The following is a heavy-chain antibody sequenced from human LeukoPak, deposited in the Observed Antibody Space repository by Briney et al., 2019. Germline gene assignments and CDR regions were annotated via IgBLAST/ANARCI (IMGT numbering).Heavy chain of an antibody. V-gene: IGHV3-30*02. CDR1: GFTFSSYA. D-gene: IGHD5-18*01. J-gene: IGHJ4*02. CDR2: IRSDGSNK. Sequence: PGGSLRLSCAASGFTFSSYAMHWVRQAPGKGLEWVAFIRSDGSNKSYADSVKGRFTISRDNSKNTLYLQMNSLRAEDTAVYYCAKDLVDTAMVDWGQGTLVTVSS. CDR3: AKDLVDTAMVD.